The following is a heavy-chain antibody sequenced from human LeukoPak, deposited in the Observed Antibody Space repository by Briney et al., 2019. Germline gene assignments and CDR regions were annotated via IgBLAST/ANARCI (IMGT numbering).Heavy chain of an antibody. CDR2: ISSSSSNI. CDR1: GFTFARYS. CDR3: VRAVEYYYDSSGYAVDY. D-gene: IGHD3-22*01. V-gene: IGHV3-21*01. J-gene: IGHJ4*02. Sequence: PGGSLRLSCAASGFTFARYSMNWVRQAPGKGLEWVSSISSSSSNIYSADSVTGRFTISRDNAKNSLYLQMNSLRAEDTAVYYCVRAVEYYYDSSGYAVDYWGQGTLVTVSS.